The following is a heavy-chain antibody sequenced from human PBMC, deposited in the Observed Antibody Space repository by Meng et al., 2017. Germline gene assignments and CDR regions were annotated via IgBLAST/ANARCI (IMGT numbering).Heavy chain of an antibody. CDR1: GGSISSSNW. Sequence: QEWGPGRGKPSGTLSLTCAVSGGSISSSNWWSWVRQPPGKGLEWIGEIYHSGSTNYNPSLKSRVTISVDKSKNQFSLKLSSVTAADTAVYYCARMSVLLWFGELFLNWGQGTLVTVSS. V-gene: IGHV4-4*02. CDR3: ARMSVLLWFGELFLN. D-gene: IGHD3-10*01. J-gene: IGHJ4*02. CDR2: IYHSGST.